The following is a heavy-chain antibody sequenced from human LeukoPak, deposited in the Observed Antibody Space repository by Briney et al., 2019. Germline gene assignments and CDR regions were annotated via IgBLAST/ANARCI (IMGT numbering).Heavy chain of an antibody. CDR3: ARHAGLVGAQIDY. V-gene: IGHV4-59*08. D-gene: IGHD1-26*01. Sequence: PSETLSLTRTVSGGSISSYYWSWIRQPPGKGLEWIGYIYYSGSTNYNPSLKSRVTISVDTSKNQFSLKLSSVTAADTAVYYCARHAGLVGAQIDYWGQGTLVTVSS. CDR2: IYYSGST. CDR1: GGSISSYY. J-gene: IGHJ4*02.